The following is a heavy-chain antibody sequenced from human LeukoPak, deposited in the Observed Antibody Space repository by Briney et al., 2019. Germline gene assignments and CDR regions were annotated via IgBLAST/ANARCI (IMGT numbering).Heavy chain of an antibody. CDR1: GFTFSSYY. J-gene: IGHJ5*02. D-gene: IGHD6-13*01. CDR2: ITHNGGST. Sequence: GGSLKLSCAASGFTFSSYYMHWVRQAPGKGLEWMGGITHNGGSTNYAQNVQGRVTMTRDTSNNTAYMEMNRLRADDTAVYYCAAAGTRGAGNWFDPWGQGTLVTVSS. V-gene: IGHV1-2*02. CDR3: AAAGTRGAGNWFDP.